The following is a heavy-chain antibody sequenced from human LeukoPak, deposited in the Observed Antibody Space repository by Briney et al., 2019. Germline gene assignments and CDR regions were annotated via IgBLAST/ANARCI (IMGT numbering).Heavy chain of an antibody. V-gene: IGHV3-13*01. D-gene: IGHD2-15*01. Sequence: GGSLRLSCAAPGFTFSSYDMHWVRQATGKGLEWVSAIGTAGDTYYPGSVKGRFTISRENAKNSLYLQMNSLRAGDTAVYYCARGGCSGGSCQVAFDIWGQGTMVTVSS. J-gene: IGHJ3*02. CDR3: ARGGCSGGSCQVAFDI. CDR1: GFTFSSYD. CDR2: IGTAGDT.